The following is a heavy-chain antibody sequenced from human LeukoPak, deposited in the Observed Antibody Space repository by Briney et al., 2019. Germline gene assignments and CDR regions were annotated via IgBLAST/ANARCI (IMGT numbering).Heavy chain of an antibody. J-gene: IGHJ5*02. CDR2: TYYRSKWYN. CDR3: ARVSWFEEIKWFDP. D-gene: IGHD3-10*01. CDR1: GDSVSSNSAA. Sequence: SQTLSLTCAISGDSVSSNSAAWNWIRQSPSRGLEWLGRTYYRSKWYNDYAVSVKSRITITPDTSKNQFSLHLNSVTLEDTAVYYCARVSWFEEIKWFDPWGQGILVTVSS. V-gene: IGHV6-1*01.